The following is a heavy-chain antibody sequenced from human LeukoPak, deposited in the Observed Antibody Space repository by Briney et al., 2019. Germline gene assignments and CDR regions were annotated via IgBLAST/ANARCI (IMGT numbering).Heavy chain of an antibody. CDR1: GFTFSSYG. Sequence: PGGSLRLSCAASGFTFSSYGMHWVRQAPGKGLEWVAVISYDGSNKYYADSVKGRFTISRDNSKNTLYLQMNSPRAEDTAVYYCAKGRYYDSSGYPYYFDYWGQGTLVTVSP. V-gene: IGHV3-30*18. CDR3: AKGRYYDSSGYPYYFDY. CDR2: ISYDGSNK. D-gene: IGHD3-22*01. J-gene: IGHJ4*02.